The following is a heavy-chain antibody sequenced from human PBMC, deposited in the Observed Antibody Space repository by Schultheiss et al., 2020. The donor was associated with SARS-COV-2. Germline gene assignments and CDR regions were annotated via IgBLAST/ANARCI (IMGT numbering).Heavy chain of an antibody. D-gene: IGHD3-10*01. CDR3: ARVRSGTDAFDI. J-gene: IGHJ3*02. V-gene: IGHV3-33*08. CDR1: GFTFSSYG. Sequence: SCAASGFTFSSYGMHWVRQAPGKGLEWVAVIWYDGSNKYYADSVKGRFTISRDNSKNTLYLQMNSLRAEDTAVYYCARVRSGTDAFDIWGQGTMVTVSS. CDR2: IWYDGSNK.